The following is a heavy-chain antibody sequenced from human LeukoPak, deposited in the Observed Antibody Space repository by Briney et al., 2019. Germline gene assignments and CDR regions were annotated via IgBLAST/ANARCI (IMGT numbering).Heavy chain of an antibody. D-gene: IGHD2-2*01. Sequence: ASVKVSCKASGDTFTSYDINWVRQATGQGLEWVGWMNPNSGNTGYAQKFQGRVTMTRNTSISTAYMELSSLRSEDTAVYYCARVGIVPAALSFYYYYYMDVWGKGTTVTVSS. CDR3: ARVGIVPAALSFYYYYYMDV. J-gene: IGHJ6*03. CDR1: GDTFTSYD. V-gene: IGHV1-8*01. CDR2: MNPNSGNT.